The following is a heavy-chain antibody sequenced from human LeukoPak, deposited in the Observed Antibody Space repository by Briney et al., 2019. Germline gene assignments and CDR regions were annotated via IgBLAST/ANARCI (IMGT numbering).Heavy chain of an antibody. Sequence: PSETLSLTCAVYGGSFSGYYWSRIRQPAGKGLEWIGRIYTSGSTNYNPSLKSRVTMSVDTSKNQFSLKLSSVTAADTAVYYCARDPAGPRGWFDPWGQGTLVTVSS. CDR3: ARDPAGPRGWFDP. J-gene: IGHJ5*02. CDR1: GGSFSGYY. V-gene: IGHV4-59*10. CDR2: IYTSGST.